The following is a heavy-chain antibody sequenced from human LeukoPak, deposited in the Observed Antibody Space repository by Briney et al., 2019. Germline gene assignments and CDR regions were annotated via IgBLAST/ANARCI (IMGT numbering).Heavy chain of an antibody. CDR2: ISAGGSST. V-gene: IGHV3-23*01. CDR3: ATGMENYDGSGYYSYFQH. J-gene: IGHJ1*01. D-gene: IGHD3-22*01. Sequence: GSLRLSCAASGFTFSSYAMTWVRQAPGKGLEWVSTISAGGSSTFYAASVKGRFTISRDNSKNTLYLQMNTLRAEDTAVYYCATGMENYDGSGYYSYFQHWGQGTLVTVSS. CDR1: GFTFSSYA.